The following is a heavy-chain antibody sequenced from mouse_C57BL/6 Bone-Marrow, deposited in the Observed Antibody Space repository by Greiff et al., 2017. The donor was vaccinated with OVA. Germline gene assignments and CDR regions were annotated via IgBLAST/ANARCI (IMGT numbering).Heavy chain of an antibody. V-gene: IGHV1-18*01. J-gene: IGHJ3*01. D-gene: IGHD2-4*01. CDR3: ARPGDYDDGFAY. CDR2: INPNNGGT. CDR1: GYTFTDYN. Sequence: SGPELVKPGASVKIPCKASGYTFTDYNMDWVKQSHGKSLEWIGDINPNNGGTIYNQKFKGKATLTVDKSSSTAYMELRSLTSEDTAVYYCARPGDYDDGFAYWGQGTLVTVSA.